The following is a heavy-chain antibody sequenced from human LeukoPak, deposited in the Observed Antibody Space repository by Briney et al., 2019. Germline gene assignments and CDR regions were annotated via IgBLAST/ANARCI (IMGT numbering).Heavy chain of an antibody. D-gene: IGHD1-14*01. J-gene: IGHJ2*01. CDR2: IYYSGST. CDR3: ARYNPPWYFDL. V-gene: IGHV4-30-4*01. Sequence: PSETLSLTCTVSGGSISSGDYYWSWIRQPPGKGLEWIGYIYYSGSTYYNPSLKSRVTISVDTSKNQFSLKLSSVTAADTAVYYCARYNPPWYFDLWGRGTLVTVSS. CDR1: GGSISSGDYY.